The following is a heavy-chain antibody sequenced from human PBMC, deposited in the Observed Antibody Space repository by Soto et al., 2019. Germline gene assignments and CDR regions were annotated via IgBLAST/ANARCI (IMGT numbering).Heavy chain of an antibody. V-gene: IGHV3-23*01. CDR1: GFTFNNYA. J-gene: IGHJ4*02. CDR3: AKGRGGSGSLTPRVDF. CDR2: ISGGGDTT. Sequence: EVQLLESGGGLVQPGGSLRLPCAASGFTFNNYAMPWVRQAPGKGLEWVSAISGGGDTTSYADSVKGRFTVSRDDSKNTLDLQMSSLRAEDAAVYYCAKGRGGSGSLTPRVDFWGQGTLVTVSS. D-gene: IGHD3-10*01.